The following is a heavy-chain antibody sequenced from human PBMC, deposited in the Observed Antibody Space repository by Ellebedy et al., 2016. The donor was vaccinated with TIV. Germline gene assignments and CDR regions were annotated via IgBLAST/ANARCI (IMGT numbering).Heavy chain of an antibody. CDR3: ARSIGTAPGFYYPMDV. Sequence: MPSETLSLTCMVSGGSASRYYWTRLRQPPGKGLEWSGYLYYTGNTNSTPSLKSRVTISTDTSRRQISLKLTSVTPADTDVYYCARSIGTAPGFYYPMDVWGQGTQVTVSS. V-gene: IGHV4-59*02. J-gene: IGHJ6*02. CDR1: GGSASRYY. CDR2: LYYTGNT. D-gene: IGHD3-9*01.